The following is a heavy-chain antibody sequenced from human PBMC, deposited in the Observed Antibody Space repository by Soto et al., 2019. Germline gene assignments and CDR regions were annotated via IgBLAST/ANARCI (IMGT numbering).Heavy chain of an antibody. D-gene: IGHD6-6*01. CDR2: ISSSSSYI. CDR3: ARDLISSSEPYYFDY. CDR1: GFTFSSYS. J-gene: IGHJ4*02. Sequence: EVQLVESGGGLVKPGGSLRLSCAASGFTFSSYSMNWVRQAPGKGLEWVSSISSSSSYIYYADSVKGRFTISRDNAKNSLYLQMNSLRAEDTAVYYCARDLISSSEPYYFDYWGQGTLVTVSS. V-gene: IGHV3-21*01.